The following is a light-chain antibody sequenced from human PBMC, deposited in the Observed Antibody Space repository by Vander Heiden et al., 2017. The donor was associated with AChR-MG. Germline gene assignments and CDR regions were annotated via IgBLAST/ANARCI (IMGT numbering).Light chain of an antibody. CDR2: DVT. CDR3: CSYAGSYTEV. Sequence: QSALTQPRSVSGSPGQSVTISCTGTSSDVGGYNYVSWYQQHPGKAPKLMIYDVTKRPSGVPDRFSGSKSGNTASLTISGLQADDEADCYCCSYAGSYTEVFGTGTKVTVL. CDR1: SSDVGGYNY. V-gene: IGLV2-11*01. J-gene: IGLJ1*01.